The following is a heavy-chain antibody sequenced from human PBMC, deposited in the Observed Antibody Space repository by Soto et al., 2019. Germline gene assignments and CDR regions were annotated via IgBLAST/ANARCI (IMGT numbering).Heavy chain of an antibody. CDR2: ILDNGRT. CDR1: GVSISSDNW. D-gene: IGHD3-10*01. Sequence: QVQLLESGPGLVKPSGTLSLTCAVSGVSISSDNWWSWVRQPPGKGLEWIGEILDNGRTYYNPSLKSRITRPVDESKNQLSLELNSVTAADTAVYYCVSDAAAVSRGVLSPSFGKWGQGTLVTVSA. J-gene: IGHJ4*02. V-gene: IGHV4-4*02. CDR3: VSDAAAVSRGVLSPSFGK.